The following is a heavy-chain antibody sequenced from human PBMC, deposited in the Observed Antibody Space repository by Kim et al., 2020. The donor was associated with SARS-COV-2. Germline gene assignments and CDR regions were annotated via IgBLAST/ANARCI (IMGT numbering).Heavy chain of an antibody. CDR3: ARKNYDTNFDN. Sequence: PSLRRRVTISVDTSKNQFSLKLSSVTAADTAVYYCARKNYDTNFDNWGQGTLVTVSS. D-gene: IGHD3-9*01. V-gene: IGHV4-39*01. J-gene: IGHJ4*02.